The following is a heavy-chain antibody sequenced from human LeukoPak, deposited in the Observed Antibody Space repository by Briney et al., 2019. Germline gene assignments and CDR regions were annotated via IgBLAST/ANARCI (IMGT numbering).Heavy chain of an antibody. CDR2: IYYSGST. CDR3: ARGEFDGGVYFDY. CDR1: GGSISSSSYY. Sequence: SETLSLTCTVSGGSISSSSYYWGWIRQPPGKGLEWIGSIYYSGSTYYNPSLKSRVTISVDKSKNHFSLKLSSVTAADTAVYYCARGEFDGGVYFDYWGQGTLVTVSS. D-gene: IGHD3-16*01. V-gene: IGHV4-39*07. J-gene: IGHJ4*02.